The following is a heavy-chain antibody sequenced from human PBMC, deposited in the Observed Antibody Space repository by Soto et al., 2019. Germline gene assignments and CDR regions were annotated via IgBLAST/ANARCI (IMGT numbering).Heavy chain of an antibody. CDR1: GFTFSASW. D-gene: IGHD1-1*01. CDR3: ARDNNWSYDY. V-gene: IGHV3-74*01. CDR2: ISPDGSST. J-gene: IGHJ4*02. Sequence: GGSLRLSCAASGFTFSASWMHWVRQTQGKGLVWVSHISPDGSSTRDADSVQGRFINSRDNARSTLYLQMHSLRAEDTAVYYCARDNNWSYDYWGQGILVTVSS.